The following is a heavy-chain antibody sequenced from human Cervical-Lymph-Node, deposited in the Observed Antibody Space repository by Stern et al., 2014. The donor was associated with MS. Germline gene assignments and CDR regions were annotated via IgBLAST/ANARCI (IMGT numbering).Heavy chain of an antibody. D-gene: IGHD2-21*01. J-gene: IGHJ4*02. CDR2: IIPIFGMA. Sequence: MQLVESGAEVKKPGSSVKVSCKASGGTFSNYTISWVRQAPGQVLEWMGEIIPIFGMATYAQKFQGRVTITADESTSTAYMELSSLRSDDTAVYYCARYSGWGQGTLVTVST. V-gene: IGHV1-69*01. CDR1: GGTFSNYT. CDR3: ARYSG.